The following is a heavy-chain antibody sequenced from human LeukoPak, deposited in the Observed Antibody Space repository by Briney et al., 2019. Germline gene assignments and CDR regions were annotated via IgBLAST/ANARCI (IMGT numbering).Heavy chain of an antibody. D-gene: IGHD5-24*01. Sequence: ASVKVSCKASGYTFTNYYMHWVRQAPGQGLEWMGIINPSGGSTTYAQKFQGRVTMTRDTSTSTVYMELSSLSSEDTAVYYCAREIGPRQLHLWGSAFDYWGQGTLVTVSS. CDR2: INPSGGST. CDR1: GYTFTNYY. CDR3: AREIGPRQLHLWGSAFDY. J-gene: IGHJ4*02. V-gene: IGHV1-46*01.